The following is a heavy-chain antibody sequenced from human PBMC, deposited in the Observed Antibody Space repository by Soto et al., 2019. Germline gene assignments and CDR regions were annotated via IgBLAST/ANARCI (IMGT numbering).Heavy chain of an antibody. D-gene: IGHD6-13*01. CDR3: ARRGVRAAVKNWFDP. V-gene: IGHV4-39*01. CDR2: MYHGGTT. Sequence: SETLSLTCSVSCGSISSGSYYWGWIRQTPGRGLEWIASMYHGGTTYSNPSLKSPVTLSVDTSKNQFSLRLTSVTAADAAVYYCARRGVRAAVKNWFDPWGQGTSVTVSS. J-gene: IGHJ5*02. CDR1: CGSISSGSYY.